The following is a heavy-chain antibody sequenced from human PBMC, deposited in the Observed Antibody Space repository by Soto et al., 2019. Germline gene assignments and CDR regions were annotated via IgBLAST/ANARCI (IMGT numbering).Heavy chain of an antibody. D-gene: IGHD2-21*02. CDR1: GYTFTSYG. CDR2: ISAYNGNT. V-gene: IGHV1-18*01. CDR3: ARDLTAADY. Sequence: ASVKVSCKASGYTFTSYGISWVRQAPGQGLEWMGWISAYNGNTNYAQKLQGRVTVTTDTSTSTVNMELSSLSSDDTAVYYCARDLTAADYWGQGTLVTVSS. J-gene: IGHJ4*02.